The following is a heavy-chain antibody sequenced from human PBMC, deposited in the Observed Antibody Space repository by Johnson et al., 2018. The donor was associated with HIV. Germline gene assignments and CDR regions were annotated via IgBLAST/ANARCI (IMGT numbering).Heavy chain of an antibody. D-gene: IGHD6-19*01. Sequence: QVLLVESGGGVVQPGRSLRLSCAASGFSFSDSAMHWVRQAPGKGLEWVAVISFDGSTIYYANSVEGRFTISRDNSRDTLYLQMNSLRPEDTAVYYCAKDLPSGWDGGDAFDIWGQGTMVIVSS. CDR3: AKDLPSGWDGGDAFDI. J-gene: IGHJ3*02. CDR1: GFSFSDSA. V-gene: IGHV3-30-3*01. CDR2: ISFDGSTI.